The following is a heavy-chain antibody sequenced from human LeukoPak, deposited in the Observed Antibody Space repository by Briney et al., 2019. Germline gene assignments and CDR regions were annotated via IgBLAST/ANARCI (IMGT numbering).Heavy chain of an antibody. CDR3: ARSTPDYDSSGYYYVVYYYGMDV. CDR2: IYYSGST. Sequence: KPSETLSLTCTVSGGSISSYYWSWIRQPPRKGLEWIGYIYYSGSTNYNPSLKSRVTISVDTSKNQFSLKLSSVTAADTAVYYCARSTPDYDSSGYYYVVYYYGMDVWGQGTTVTVSS. J-gene: IGHJ6*02. V-gene: IGHV4-59*01. D-gene: IGHD3-22*01. CDR1: GGSISSYY.